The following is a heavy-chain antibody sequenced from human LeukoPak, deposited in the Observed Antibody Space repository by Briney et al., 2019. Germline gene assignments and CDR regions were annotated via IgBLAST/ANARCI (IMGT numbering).Heavy chain of an antibody. CDR2: INPSGGST. V-gene: IGHV1-46*01. Sequence: GASVKVSCKASGYTFTSYYMHWVRQAPGQGLEWMGIINPSGGSTSYAQKFQGRVTMTRDTSTSTVYMELSSLRSEDTAVYYCARGGENYDSSGYPWYWGQGTLVTVSS. J-gene: IGHJ4*02. CDR3: ARGGENYDSSGYPWY. CDR1: GYTFTSYY. D-gene: IGHD3-22*01.